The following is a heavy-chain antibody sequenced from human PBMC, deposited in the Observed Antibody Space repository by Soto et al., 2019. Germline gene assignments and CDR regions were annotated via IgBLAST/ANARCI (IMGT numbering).Heavy chain of an antibody. Sequence: PGGSLSLSCAASGFTFSSYAMSWVRQAPGKGLEWVSAISGSGGSTYYADSVKGRFTISRDNSKNTLYLQMNSLRAEDTAVYYCSKTVGLGYYYYYMDVWGKGTTVTVSS. CDR2: ISGSGGST. V-gene: IGHV3-23*01. J-gene: IGHJ6*03. CDR1: GFTFSSYA. D-gene: IGHD3-16*01. CDR3: SKTVGLGYYYYYMDV.